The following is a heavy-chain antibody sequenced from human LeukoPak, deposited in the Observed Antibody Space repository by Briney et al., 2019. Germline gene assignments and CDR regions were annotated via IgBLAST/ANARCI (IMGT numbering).Heavy chain of an antibody. J-gene: IGHJ3*02. V-gene: IGHV1-8*03. Sequence: ASVKVSCKASGYTFTGYYMHWVRQAPGQGLEWMGWMNPNSGNTGYAQKFQGRVTITRNTSISTAYMELSSLRSEDTAVYYCARGRQYYDSSGYYFDAFDIWGQGTMVTVSS. CDR2: MNPNSGNT. D-gene: IGHD3-22*01. CDR3: ARGRQYYDSSGYYFDAFDI. CDR1: GYTFTGYY.